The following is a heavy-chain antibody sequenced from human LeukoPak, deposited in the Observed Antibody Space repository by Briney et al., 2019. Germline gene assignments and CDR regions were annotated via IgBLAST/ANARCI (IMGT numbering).Heavy chain of an antibody. V-gene: IGHV3-66*01. D-gene: IGHD3-22*01. CDR2: IYSGGST. Sequence: PGGSLRLSCAASGFTVSSNYMSWVRQAPGKGLEWVSVIYSGGSTYYADSVKGRFTISRDNAKNSLYLQMNSLRAEDTAVYYCARVTGYYYDSSGYYLSFLYYGMDVWGQGTTVTVSS. CDR1: GFTVSSNY. CDR3: ARVTGYYYDSSGYYLSFLYYGMDV. J-gene: IGHJ6*02.